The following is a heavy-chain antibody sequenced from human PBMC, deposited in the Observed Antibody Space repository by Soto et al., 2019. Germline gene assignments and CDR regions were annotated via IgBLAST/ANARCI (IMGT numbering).Heavy chain of an antibody. CDR3: ARDGTNSSGWFYFDY. J-gene: IGHJ4*02. CDR1: GYTFTGYY. D-gene: IGHD6-19*01. Sequence: QVQLVQSGAEVKKPGASVKVSCKASGYTFTGYYMHWVRQAPGQGLEWMGWINPNSGGTNYEQKFQGWVTMTRDTSISTAYMELSRLRSDDTAVYYCARDGTNSSGWFYFDYWGQGTLVTVSS. CDR2: INPNSGGT. V-gene: IGHV1-2*04.